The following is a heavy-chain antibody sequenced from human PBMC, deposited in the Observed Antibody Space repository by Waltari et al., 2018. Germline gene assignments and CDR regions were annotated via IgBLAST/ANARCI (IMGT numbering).Heavy chain of an antibody. CDR1: GSSCSRCW. CDR3: ARGVASMIRGVVDWFDP. Sequence: EVQLVESGGGLVQPGGSLRLSCAASGSSCSRCWMSWLRQAPGKGLEWVANINQDGSEKHYVDSVKGRFTVSRDNAKSSLYLQMNSLRADDTAVYYCARGVASMIRGVVDWFDPWGQGTLVTVSS. CDR2: INQDGSEK. J-gene: IGHJ5*02. V-gene: IGHV3-7*01. D-gene: IGHD3-10*01.